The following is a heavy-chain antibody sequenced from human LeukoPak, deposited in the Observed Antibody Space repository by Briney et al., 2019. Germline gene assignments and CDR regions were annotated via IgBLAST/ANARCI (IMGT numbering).Heavy chain of an antibody. D-gene: IGHD6-6*01. CDR1: GGSISSSSYY. V-gene: IGHV4-39*01. CDR3: ARLAVAARCFDY. J-gene: IGHJ4*02. CDR2: IYYSGST. Sequence: SETLSLTCTVSGGSISSSSYYWGWIRQPPGTGLEWTGSIYYSGSTYYNPSLKSRVTISVDTSKNQFSLKLSSVTAADTAVYYCARLAVAARCFDYWGQGTLVTVSS.